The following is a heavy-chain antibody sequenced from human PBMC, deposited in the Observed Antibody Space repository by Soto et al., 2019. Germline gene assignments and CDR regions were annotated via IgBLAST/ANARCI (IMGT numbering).Heavy chain of an antibody. CDR1: GDSVSSGTYY. Sequence: QVHLQESGPGLVKPSETLSLTCTVSGDSVSSGTYYWSWIRQPPGKGLEWIGYIYFTGATNHNPSLQSRVTMSRDTSNHQFSLRLNSVTAADTAVYYCARHRRSRSWLDSWGQGALVTVSS. CDR2: IYFTGAT. D-gene: IGHD2-15*01. V-gene: IGHV4-61*01. CDR3: ARHRRSRSWLDS. J-gene: IGHJ5*01.